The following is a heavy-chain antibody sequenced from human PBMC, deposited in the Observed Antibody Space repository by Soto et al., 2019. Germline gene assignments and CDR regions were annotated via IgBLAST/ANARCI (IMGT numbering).Heavy chain of an antibody. CDR2: IKSKTDGGTT. D-gene: IGHD1-1*01. Sequence: GSLRLSCAASGFTFSNAWMNWVRQAPGKGLEWVGRIKSKTDGGTTDYAAPVKGRFTISRDDSKNTLYLQMNSLKTEDTAVYYCTTGLNWNQGPFDYWGQGTLVTVSS. J-gene: IGHJ4*02. CDR3: TTGLNWNQGPFDY. V-gene: IGHV3-15*07. CDR1: GFTFSNAW.